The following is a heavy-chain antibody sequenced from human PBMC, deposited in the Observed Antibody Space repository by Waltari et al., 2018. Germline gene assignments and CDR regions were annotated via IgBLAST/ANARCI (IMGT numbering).Heavy chain of an antibody. V-gene: IGHV3-11*01. D-gene: IGHD3-3*01. CDR1: GFTFSDYY. Sequence: QVQLVESGGGLVKPGGSLRLSCAASGFTFSDYYMSWIRQAPGKGLEWVAYLSNSGSSLYYTDSVKGRFTISRDNAKNSLYLQMNSLRAEDTAVYYCARGEERRFFDYYFMDVWGKGTTVTVSS. CDR2: LSNSGSSL. CDR3: ARGEERRFFDYYFMDV. J-gene: IGHJ6*03.